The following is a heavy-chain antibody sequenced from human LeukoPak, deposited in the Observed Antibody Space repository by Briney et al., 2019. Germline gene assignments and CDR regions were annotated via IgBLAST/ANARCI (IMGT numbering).Heavy chain of an antibody. CDR3: ARAYSSSWFDY. J-gene: IGHJ4*02. Sequence: GGSLRLSCAASGFTFSSYTMHWVRQAPDKGLEWVAVISHDGGNKYYADSVKGRFTISRDNSKNTLYLQMNSLRAEDTAVYYCARAYSSSWFDYWGQGTLVTVSS. CDR2: ISHDGGNK. V-gene: IGHV3-30-3*01. CDR1: GFTFSSYT. D-gene: IGHD6-13*01.